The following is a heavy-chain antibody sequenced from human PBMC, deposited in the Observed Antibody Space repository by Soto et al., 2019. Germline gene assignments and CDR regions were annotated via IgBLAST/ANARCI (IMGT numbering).Heavy chain of an antibody. CDR1: GFSLSTSGVG. J-gene: IGHJ4*02. CDR2: IYWDGDK. CDR3: VRRTTAFDY. D-gene: IGHD1-1*01. V-gene: IGHV2-5*02. Sequence: QITLQESGPTLVKPTQTLTLTCTFSGFSLSTSGVGVGWIRQPPGKALEWLALIYWDGDKRYSPSLQSRLTITKDIFKNQVVLTMTNMDPVDTARYYCVRRTTAFDYWGQGTLFTVSS.